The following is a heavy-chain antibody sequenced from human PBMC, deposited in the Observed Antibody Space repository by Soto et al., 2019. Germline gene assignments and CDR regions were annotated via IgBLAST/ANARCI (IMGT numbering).Heavy chain of an antibody. CDR2: ISSSGSTI. V-gene: IGHV3-48*03. Sequence: GGSLRLSCAASGFTFSSYEMNWVRQDPGKGLEWVSYISSSGSTIYYADSVKGRFTISRDNAKNSLYLQMNSLRAEDTAVYYCARDHKGGYYYYGMEVWGKDTTVIASS. J-gene: IGHJ6*04. CDR3: ARDHKGGYYYYGMEV. CDR1: GFTFSSYE.